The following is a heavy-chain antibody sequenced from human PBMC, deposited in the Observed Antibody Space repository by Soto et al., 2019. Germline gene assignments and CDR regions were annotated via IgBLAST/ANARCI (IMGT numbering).Heavy chain of an antibody. V-gene: IGHV4-34*01. J-gene: IGHJ4*02. CDR2: INHSGST. CDR1: GRSFSGYY. Sequence: SETLSLTCAVYGRSFSGYYWSWIRQPPGKGLEWIGEINHSGSTNYNPSLKSRVTISIDTSKNQFSLKLSSVTAADTAVYYCARGRNWTLLGYWGQGTLVTVSS. D-gene: IGHD1-20*01. CDR3: ARGRNWTLLGY.